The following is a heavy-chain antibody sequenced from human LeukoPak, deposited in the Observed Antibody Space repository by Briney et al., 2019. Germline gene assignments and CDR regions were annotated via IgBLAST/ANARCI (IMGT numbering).Heavy chain of an antibody. V-gene: IGHV3-30*18. CDR3: AKDSSLGPHPFLYDDSSEGYFDY. J-gene: IGHJ4*02. CDR1: GFTFSSYG. Sequence: PGRSLRLSCAASGFTFSSYGMHWVRQAPGKGLEWVAVISYDGSNKCYADSVKGRFTISRDNSKNTLYLQMNSLRAEDTAVYYCAKDSSLGPHPFLYDDSSEGYFDYWGQGTLVTVSS. CDR2: ISYDGSNK. D-gene: IGHD3-22*01.